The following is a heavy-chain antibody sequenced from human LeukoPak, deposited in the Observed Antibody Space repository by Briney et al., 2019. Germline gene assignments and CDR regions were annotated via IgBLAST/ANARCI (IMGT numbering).Heavy chain of an antibody. CDR2: IYHSGST. J-gene: IGHJ4*02. CDR1: GGSISSTNL. D-gene: IGHD1-26*01. Sequence: SGTLSLTCAVSGGSISSTNLWSWVRQPPGKGLEWIGEIYHSGSTNYNPSLKSRVTMSVDTSKNQFSLRLSSVTAADTAVYYCARGGSHFDYWGQGTLVTVSS. V-gene: IGHV4-4*02. CDR3: ARGGSHFDY.